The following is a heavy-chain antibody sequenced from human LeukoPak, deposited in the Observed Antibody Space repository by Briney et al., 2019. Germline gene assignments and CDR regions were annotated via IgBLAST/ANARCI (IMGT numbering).Heavy chain of an antibody. V-gene: IGHV4-39*01. CDR2: IYYSGST. CDR3: ARHLRQYIVVVPAATWFDS. D-gene: IGHD2-2*01. J-gene: IGHJ5*01. Sequence: PSETLSLTCTVPGGSISSSSYYWGWIRQPPGKGLEWIGSIYYSGSTYYNPSLKSRVTISVDTSKNQFSLKLSSVTAADTAVYYCARHLRQYIVVVPAATWFDSWGQGTLVTVSS. CDR1: GGSISSSSYY.